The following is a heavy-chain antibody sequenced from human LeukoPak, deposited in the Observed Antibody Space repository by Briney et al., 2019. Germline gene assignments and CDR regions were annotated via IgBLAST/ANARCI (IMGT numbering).Heavy chain of an antibody. CDR1: GFTASSNY. J-gene: IGHJ4*02. V-gene: IGHV3-53*01. Sequence: GGSLRLSCAASGFTASSNYMSWVRQAPGKGLEWVSVIYSGGSTYYEDSVKSRFIISRDNSKNTLYLQMNSLRAEDTAVYYCARLAAAGQYFDHWGQGTLVTVSS. D-gene: IGHD6-13*01. CDR3: ARLAAAGQYFDH. CDR2: IYSGGST.